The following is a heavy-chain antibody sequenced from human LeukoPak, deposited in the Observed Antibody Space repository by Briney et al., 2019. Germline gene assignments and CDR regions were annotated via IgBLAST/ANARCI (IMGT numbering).Heavy chain of an antibody. CDR2: IRYDGSNK. J-gene: IGHJ4*02. V-gene: IGHV3-30*02. CDR1: GFTFSSYG. CDR3: AKDLYYYGSGAPSSFDY. Sequence: PGGSLRLSCAASGFTFSSYGMHWVRQAPGKGLEWVAFIRYDGSNKYYADSVKGRFTISRDNSKNTLYLQMNSLRAEDTAVYYCAKDLYYYGSGAPSSFDYWGQGTLVTVSS. D-gene: IGHD3-10*01.